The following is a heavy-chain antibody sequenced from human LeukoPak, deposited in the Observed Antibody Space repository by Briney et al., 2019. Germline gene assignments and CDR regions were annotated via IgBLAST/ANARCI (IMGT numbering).Heavy chain of an antibody. Sequence: GASVKVSCKASGNTFISYYIHSVRQAPGQGLEWMGIINAITGSTAYAQQLQGRVAMTRDTSTITVYMELSSLRFEDTAVYYCARADSFPGVAIPAYWGQGTLVTVSS. CDR1: GNTFISYY. CDR2: INAITGST. D-gene: IGHD3-3*01. V-gene: IGHV1-46*04. CDR3: ARADSFPGVAIPAY. J-gene: IGHJ4*02.